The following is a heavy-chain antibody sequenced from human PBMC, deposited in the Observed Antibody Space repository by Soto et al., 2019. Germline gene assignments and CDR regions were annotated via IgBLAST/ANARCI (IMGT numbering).Heavy chain of an antibody. D-gene: IGHD2-2*01. V-gene: IGHV4-61*01. Sequence: SETLSLTCTVSGGFVNSDTHSWSWIRQTPGKRLEWIGFIYSGGSTKNPSLRRRVTMSVDTSKNQFSLKLRSVIVADTAVYHCARFVRSCSATTCSTRADVWGQGITVTVSS. CDR1: GGFVNSDTHS. CDR2: IYSGGST. CDR3: ARFVRSCSATTCSTRADV. J-gene: IGHJ6*02.